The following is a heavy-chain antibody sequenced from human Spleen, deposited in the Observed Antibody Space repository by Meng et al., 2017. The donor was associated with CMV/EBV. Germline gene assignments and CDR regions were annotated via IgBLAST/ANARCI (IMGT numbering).Heavy chain of an antibody. CDR1: GFTFSSYG. J-gene: IGHJ4*02. Sequence: GESLKISCAASGFTFSSYGMHWVRQAPGKGLEWVAVIWYDGSNKYYADSVKGRFTISRDNSKNTLYLQMNSLRAEDTAVYYCARGTATHSAPFDYWGQGTLVTVSS. V-gene: IGHV3-33*01. D-gene: IGHD1-26*01. CDR3: ARGTATHSAPFDY. CDR2: IWYDGSNK.